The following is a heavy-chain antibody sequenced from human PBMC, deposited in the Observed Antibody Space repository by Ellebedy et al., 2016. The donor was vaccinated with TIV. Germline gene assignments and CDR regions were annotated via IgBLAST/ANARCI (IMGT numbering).Heavy chain of an antibody. CDR3: ARERGYFDWLVRNWFDP. CDR1: GFTFSSYW. V-gene: IGHV3-7*01. CDR2: IKQDGSEK. Sequence: GGSLRLSXAASGFTFSSYWMSWVRQAPGKGLEWVANIKQDGSEKYYVDSVKGRFTISRDNAKNSLYLQMNSLRAEDTAVYYCARERGYFDWLVRNWFDPWGQGTLVTVSS. D-gene: IGHD3-9*01. J-gene: IGHJ5*02.